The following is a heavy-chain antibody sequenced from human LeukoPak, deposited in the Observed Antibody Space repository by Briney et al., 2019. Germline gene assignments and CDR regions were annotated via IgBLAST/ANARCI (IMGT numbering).Heavy chain of an antibody. CDR2: IDPSDSYT. D-gene: IGHD6-13*01. CDR3: GKHTSRVD. J-gene: IGHJ1*01. CDR1: RYSIISNW. Sequence: AASPLISCRGSRYSIISNWIAKQRQMPGKGLEWMGRIDPSDSYTNYNPSFQGHVTISADKSISTAYLQWSSLKASDTAIYYCGKHTSRVDWGQGTQVTVSS. V-gene: IGHV5-10-1*01.